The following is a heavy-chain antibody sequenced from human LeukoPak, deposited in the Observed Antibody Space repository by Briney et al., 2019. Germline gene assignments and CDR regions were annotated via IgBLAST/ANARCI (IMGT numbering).Heavy chain of an antibody. V-gene: IGHV4-59*01. J-gene: IGHJ4*02. CDR3: ARSDYYDRSGYYDY. Sequence: SETLSLTCTVSGGSISSYYWSWIRQPPGKGLEWIGYIYYSGSTNYNPSLKSRVTISVDTSKNQFSLKLSSVTAADTAVYYCARSDYYDRSGYYDYWGQGTLVTVSS. CDR2: IYYSGST. CDR1: GGSISSYY. D-gene: IGHD3-22*01.